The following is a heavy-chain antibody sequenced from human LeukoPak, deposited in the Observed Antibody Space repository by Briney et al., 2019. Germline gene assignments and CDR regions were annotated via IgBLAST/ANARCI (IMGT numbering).Heavy chain of an antibody. V-gene: IGHV4-38-2*02. J-gene: IGHJ4*02. CDR3: ARGYSSTRLFDY. CDR1: GYSISSGYY. D-gene: IGHD6-13*01. CDR2: IYHSGST. Sequence: KTSETLSLTCTVSGYSISSGYYWGWIRQPPGKGLEWIGSIYHSGSTYYNPSLKSRVTISVDTSRNQFSLKLSSVTAADTAVYYCARGYSSTRLFDYWGQGTLVTVSS.